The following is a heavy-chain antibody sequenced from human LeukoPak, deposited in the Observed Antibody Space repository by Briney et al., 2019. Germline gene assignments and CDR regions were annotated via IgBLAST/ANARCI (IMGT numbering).Heavy chain of an antibody. CDR2: ISSSSSYI. CDR3: ARDRAMEVGAYYFDY. CDR1: GFTFSSYS. V-gene: IGHV3-21*01. Sequence: PGGSLRLSCAASGFTFSSYSMNWVRQAPGKGLEWVSSISSSSSYIYYADSVKGRFTISRDNAKNSLYLQVNSLRAEDTAVYYCARDRAMEVGAYYFDYWGQGTLVTVSS. J-gene: IGHJ4*02. D-gene: IGHD1-26*01.